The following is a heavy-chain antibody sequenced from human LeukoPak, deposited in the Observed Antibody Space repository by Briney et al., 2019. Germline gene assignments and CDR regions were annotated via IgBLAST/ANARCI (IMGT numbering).Heavy chain of an antibody. CDR2: IYYSGST. D-gene: IGHD3-22*01. CDR3: ARVYYDSSGYRFDY. J-gene: IGHJ4*02. Sequence: NSSETLSLTCTVSGGSISSSSYYWGWIRQPPGKGLEWIGSIYYSGSTYYNPSLKSRVTISVDTSKNQFSLKLSSVTAADTAVYYCARVYYDSSGYRFDYWGQGTLVTVSS. CDR1: GGSISSSSYY. V-gene: IGHV4-39*07.